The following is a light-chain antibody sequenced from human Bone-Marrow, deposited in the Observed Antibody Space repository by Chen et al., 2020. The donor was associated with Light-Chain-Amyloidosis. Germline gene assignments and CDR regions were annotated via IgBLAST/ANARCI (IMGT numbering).Light chain of an antibody. CDR1: DLPTKY. CDR3: QSADSSGTYEVI. Sequence: SYELPQPPSVSGSPGQTARITCSGDDLPTKYAYWYQQKPGQAPVLVIHRDTERPSGISERFAGSSSGTTATLTISGVQAEDEDDYHCQSADSSGTYEVIFGGGTKLTVL. CDR2: RDT. J-gene: IGLJ2*01. V-gene: IGLV3-25*03.